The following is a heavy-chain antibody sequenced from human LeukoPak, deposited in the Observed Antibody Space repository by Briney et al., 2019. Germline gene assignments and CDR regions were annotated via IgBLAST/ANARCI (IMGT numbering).Heavy chain of an antibody. Sequence: PSETLSLTCTASGGSISSDGYYWTWIRQQPGKGLEWIGYIYYSGTAYYNPSLESRVTLSVDTSKNQFSLRLSSVTAADTAVYYCARGTMVRGVAFDYWGQGTLVTVSS. CDR3: ARGTMVRGVAFDY. V-gene: IGHV4-31*03. CDR2: IYYSGTA. CDR1: GGSISSDGYY. D-gene: IGHD3-10*01. J-gene: IGHJ4*02.